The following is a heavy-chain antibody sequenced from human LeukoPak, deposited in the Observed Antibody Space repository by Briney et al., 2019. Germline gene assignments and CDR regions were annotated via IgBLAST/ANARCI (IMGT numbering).Heavy chain of an antibody. CDR2: IDWDDDK. V-gene: IGHV2-70*04. Sequence: GSGPALVKPTQTLTLTCTFSGFSLSTSGMREGWIRQPPGKALEWLARIDWDDDKFYSTSLKTRLHIYKDTSKNQVVLTMTNMDPVDTATYYCARIGGRGIPDYWGQGTLVTVSS. CDR3: ARIGGRGIPDY. CDR1: GFSLSTSGMR. D-gene: IGHD3-16*01. J-gene: IGHJ4*02.